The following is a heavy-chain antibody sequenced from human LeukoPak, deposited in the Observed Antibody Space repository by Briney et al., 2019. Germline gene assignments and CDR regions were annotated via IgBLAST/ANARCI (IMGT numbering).Heavy chain of an antibody. J-gene: IGHJ4*02. D-gene: IGHD3-10*01. Sequence: PSETLSLTCTVSGGSISSYYWSWIRQPPGKGLEWIGYIYYSGSTNYNPSLKSRVTISVDTSKNQFSLKLSSVTAADTAVYYCARRSNYGSGSDYFDYWGQGTLVTVSS. CDR2: IYYSGST. CDR1: GGSISSYY. CDR3: ARRSNYGSGSDYFDY. V-gene: IGHV4-59*08.